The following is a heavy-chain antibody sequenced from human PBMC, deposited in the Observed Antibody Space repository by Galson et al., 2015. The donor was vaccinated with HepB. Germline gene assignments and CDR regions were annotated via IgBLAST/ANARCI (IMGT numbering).Heavy chain of an antibody. J-gene: IGHJ5*02. CDR3: ARDTYDKHYDFWSGYWSEFDP. CDR2: INGIGGST. CDR1: GFTFSNYD. D-gene: IGHD3-3*01. Sequence: SLRLSCAASGFTFSNYDMTWVRQAPGKGLEWVSAINGIGGSTYYADSVKGRFTISRDNSKNTLYLQMNSLRAEDTAVYYCARDTYDKHYDFWSGYWSEFDPWGQGTLVTVSS. V-gene: IGHV3-23*01.